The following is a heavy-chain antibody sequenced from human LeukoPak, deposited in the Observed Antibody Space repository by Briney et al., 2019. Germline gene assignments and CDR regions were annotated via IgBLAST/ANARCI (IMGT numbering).Heavy chain of an antibody. Sequence: SVNVSCKASGGTFSSYAISWVRQAPGQGLEWMGGITPIFGTANYAQKFQGRVTITADESTSTAYMELSSLRSEDTAVYYCATPFRYQRSYYYYGMDVWGQGTTVTVSS. D-gene: IGHD2-2*01. CDR3: ATPFRYQRSYYYYGMDV. CDR2: ITPIFGTA. J-gene: IGHJ6*02. CDR1: GGTFSSYA. V-gene: IGHV1-69*13.